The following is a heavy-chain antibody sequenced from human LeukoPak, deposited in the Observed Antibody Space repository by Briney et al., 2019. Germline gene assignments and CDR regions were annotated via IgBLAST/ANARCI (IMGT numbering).Heavy chain of an antibody. Sequence: PGGSLRLSCAASGFTFSSYAMSWVRQAPGKGLEWVSAISGSGGSTYYADSVKGRFTISRDNSKNTLYLQMNSLRAEDTAVYYCAKWPDDSESIAAAGGEDNWFDPWGQGTLVTVSS. CDR3: AKWPDDSESIAAAGGEDNWFDP. CDR1: GFTFSSYA. J-gene: IGHJ5*02. D-gene: IGHD6-13*01. CDR2: ISGSGGST. V-gene: IGHV3-23*01.